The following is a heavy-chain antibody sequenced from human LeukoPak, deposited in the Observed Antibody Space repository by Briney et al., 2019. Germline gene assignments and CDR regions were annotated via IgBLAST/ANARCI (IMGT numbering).Heavy chain of an antibody. V-gene: IGHV3-7*03. CDR3: ARGCDLDY. J-gene: IGHJ6*02. CDR2: INHNGNVN. CDR1: GFTFSSYW. D-gene: IGHD2-21*01. Sequence: GGSLRLSCAASGFTFSSYWMNWARQAPGKGLEWVASINHNGNVNYYVDSVKGRFTISRDNAKNSLYLQMSNLRAEDTAVYFCARGCDLDYWGQGATVTVSS.